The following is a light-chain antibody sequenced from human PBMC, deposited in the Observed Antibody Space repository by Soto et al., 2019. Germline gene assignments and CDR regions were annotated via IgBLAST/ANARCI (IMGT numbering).Light chain of an antibody. CDR1: QSISSW. CDR3: QHYSSCSLT. V-gene: IGKV1-5*03. J-gene: IGKJ4*01. Sequence: DIQMTQSPSTLSASVGDRVTITCRASQSISSWLAWYQQKPGKAPKLLIQKASSLESGVPSWFSGSGSGTEFTLTISSLQPDDFAADYCQHYSSCSLTCGGGTKVEIK. CDR2: KAS.